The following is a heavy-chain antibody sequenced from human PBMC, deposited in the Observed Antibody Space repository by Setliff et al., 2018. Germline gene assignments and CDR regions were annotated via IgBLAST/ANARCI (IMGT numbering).Heavy chain of an antibody. J-gene: IGHJ4*02. CDR2: IWDDGGNK. CDR1: GFTFSTYR. Sequence: GGSLRLSCAASGFTFSTYRTHWVRQAPGKGLEWVAVIWDDGGNKYHADSVKGRFTISRDNSKNTLYLQMNSLRPEDTAVYYCARTCSGSGCYAGLESWGQGTPVTVS. D-gene: IGHD2-15*01. CDR3: ARTCSGSGCYAGLES. V-gene: IGHV3-33*08.